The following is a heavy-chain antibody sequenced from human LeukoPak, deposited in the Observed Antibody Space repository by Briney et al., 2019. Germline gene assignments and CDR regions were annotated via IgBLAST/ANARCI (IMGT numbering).Heavy chain of an antibody. V-gene: IGHV1-69*04. CDR1: GGTFSSYA. J-gene: IGHJ4*02. D-gene: IGHD6-13*01. Sequence: SVKVSCKASGGTFSSYAISWVRQAPGQGLEWMGRIIPILGIANYAQKFQGRVTITADKSTSTAYMELSSLRSEDTAVYYCARVSSSSWSSIDYWGQGTLVTVSS. CDR2: IIPILGIA. CDR3: ARVSSSSWSSIDY.